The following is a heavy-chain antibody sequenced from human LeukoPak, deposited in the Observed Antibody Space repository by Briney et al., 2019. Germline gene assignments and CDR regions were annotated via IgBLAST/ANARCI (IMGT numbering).Heavy chain of an antibody. CDR1: GGSFSGYY. CDR3: AGIVVVPAAPTNYYYYYGMDV. J-gene: IGHJ6*02. Sequence: SETLSLTCAVYGGSFSGYYWSWIRQPPGKGLEWIGEINHSGSTNYNPSLKSRVTISVDTSKNQFSLKLSSVTAADTAVYYCAGIVVVPAAPTNYYYYYGMDVWGQGTTVTVSS. D-gene: IGHD2-2*01. CDR2: INHSGST. V-gene: IGHV4-34*01.